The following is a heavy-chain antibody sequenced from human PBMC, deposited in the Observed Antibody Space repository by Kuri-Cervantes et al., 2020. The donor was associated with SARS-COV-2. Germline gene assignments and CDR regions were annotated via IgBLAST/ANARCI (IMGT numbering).Heavy chain of an antibody. CDR3: ALMAGYYYYYYMDV. D-gene: IGHD5-24*01. CDR1: GYTFVSFG. V-gene: IGHV1-18*01. J-gene: IGHJ6*03. Sequence: ASVKVSCKASGYTFVSFGISWVLQAPGQGLERMGWVSPHTGKTSYAQKFQGRVTMTTDTTTTTAYMELRSLRSDDTAVYYCALMAGYYYYYYMDVWGKGTTVTVSS. CDR2: VSPHTGKT.